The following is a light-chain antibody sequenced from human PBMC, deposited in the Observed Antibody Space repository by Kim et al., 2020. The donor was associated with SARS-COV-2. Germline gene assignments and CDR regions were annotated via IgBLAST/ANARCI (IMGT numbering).Light chain of an antibody. J-gene: IGKJ1*01. CDR3: QQYNNWWT. Sequence: EIVMTQSPATLSVSPGERATLSCRASQSISSNLAWYQQKPGQAPRLLIYDASIRATGISSRFSGSGSGTDFTLTISSLQSEDFAVYYCQQYNNWWTFGQGTKVDIK. CDR2: DAS. CDR1: QSISSN. V-gene: IGKV3-15*01.